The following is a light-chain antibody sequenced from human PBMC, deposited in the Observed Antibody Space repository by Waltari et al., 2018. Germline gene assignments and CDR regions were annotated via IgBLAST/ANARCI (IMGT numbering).Light chain of an antibody. CDR2: SND. Sequence: QSVLTQSPSASGTPGQRVTMSCSGSSSNIGGNTVSWYQHLPGTAPKPLIYSNDERPSGVPDRFAGSKSGTAASLASSGLQSKDEADYYCASWDDSLSGHWVFGGGTKLTVL. J-gene: IGLJ3*02. V-gene: IGLV1-44*01. CDR1: SSNIGGNT. CDR3: ASWDDSLSGHWV.